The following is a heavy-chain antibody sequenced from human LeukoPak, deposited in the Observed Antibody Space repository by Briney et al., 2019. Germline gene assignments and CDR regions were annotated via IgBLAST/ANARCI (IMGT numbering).Heavy chain of an antibody. J-gene: IGHJ4*02. CDR2: IQFDESET. CDR1: GFIFSSYG. Sequence: GESLSLSCTASGFIFSSYGMHWVRQAPGKRLEWVAFIQFDESETHYGDSVKGRFSISRDISKNTLYLQMNSLRAEDTALYYCARVRVAYGSGSYFNSFFEYWGQGTLVTVSS. V-gene: IGHV3-30*02. D-gene: IGHD3-10*01. CDR3: ARVRVAYGSGSYFNSFFEY.